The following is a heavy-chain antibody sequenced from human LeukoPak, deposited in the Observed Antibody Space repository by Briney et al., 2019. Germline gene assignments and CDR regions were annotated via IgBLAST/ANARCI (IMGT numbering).Heavy chain of an antibody. CDR3: ARHIPPAAVTGRVGWFDP. CDR1: GGSISSGTYY. CDR2: IDTSGRA. Sequence: SETLSLTCTVSGGSISSGTYYWSWIRQPAGKGLEWIGRIDTSGRANYNPSLKSRVTISVDRSKNQFSLKLSSVTAADTAVYYCARHIPPAAVTGRVGWFDPWGQGTLVTAPS. D-gene: IGHD6-13*01. J-gene: IGHJ5*02. V-gene: IGHV4-61*02.